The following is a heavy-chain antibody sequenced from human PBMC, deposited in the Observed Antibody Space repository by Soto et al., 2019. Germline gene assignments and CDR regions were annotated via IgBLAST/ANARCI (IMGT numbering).Heavy chain of an antibody. CDR1: GFSLTTSGVG. CDR3: AHRVRRTVFGLVTTTAIYFDF. CDR2: LYGDQDK. Sequence: QITLNESGPTQVKPRQTLTLTCTFSGFSLTTSGVGVGWIRPSPGKATERLALLYGDQDKRYSPSLKSRLTIPQHTSKNQVVLTMADLHPADTAPYYCAHRVRRTVFGLVTTTAIYFDFWGQGSPVAVSS. J-gene: IGHJ4*02. V-gene: IGHV2-5*02. D-gene: IGHD3-3*01.